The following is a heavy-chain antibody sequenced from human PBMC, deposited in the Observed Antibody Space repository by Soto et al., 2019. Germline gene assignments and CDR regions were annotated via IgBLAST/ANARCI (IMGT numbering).Heavy chain of an antibody. CDR1: GGSISSSSYY. D-gene: IGHD2-15*01. Sequence: QLQLQESGPGLVKPSETLSLTCTVSGGSISSSSYYWGWIRQPPGKGLEWIGSIYYSGSTYYNPSHKSRVTIYVDTSKNQFSLKLSSVTAADTAVYYCARHLVVVAAFDYWGQGTLVTVSS. CDR2: IYYSGST. CDR3: ARHLVVVAAFDY. V-gene: IGHV4-39*01. J-gene: IGHJ4*02.